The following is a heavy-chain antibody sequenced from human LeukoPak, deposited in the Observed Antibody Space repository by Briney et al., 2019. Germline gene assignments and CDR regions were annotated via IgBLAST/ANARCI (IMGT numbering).Heavy chain of an antibody. CDR3: ARGAGVGATLDY. CDR1: GYTFTSYD. J-gene: IGHJ4*02. D-gene: IGHD1-26*01. Sequence: ASVKVSCKASGYTFTSYDINWVRQATGQGLEWMGWMNPNSCNTGYAQKFQGRVTMTRNTSISTAYMELSSLRSEDTAVYYCARGAGVGATLDYWGQGTLVTVSS. CDR2: MNPNSCNT. V-gene: IGHV1-8*01.